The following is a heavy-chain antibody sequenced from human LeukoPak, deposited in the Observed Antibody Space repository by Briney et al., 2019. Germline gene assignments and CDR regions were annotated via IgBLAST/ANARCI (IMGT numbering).Heavy chain of an antibody. V-gene: IGHV1-2*02. D-gene: IGHD3-22*01. Sequence: ASVKVSCKASGYTFTGYYMHWVRQAPGQGLEWMGWINPNSGGTNYAQKFQGRVTMTRDTSISTAYMELSRLRSDDTAVYYCARARYDSSGYYGYWGRGTLVTVSS. CDR1: GYTFTGYY. J-gene: IGHJ4*02. CDR3: ARARYDSSGYYGY. CDR2: INPNSGGT.